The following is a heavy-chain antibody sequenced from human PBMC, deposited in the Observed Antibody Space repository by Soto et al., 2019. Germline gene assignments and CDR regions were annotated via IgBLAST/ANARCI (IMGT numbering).Heavy chain of an antibody. J-gene: IGHJ6*02. CDR1: GYSISSGYY. CDR2: IYHSGST. V-gene: IGHV4-38-2*01. Sequence: PSETLSLTCAVSGYSISSGYYCGCIRQPPGKGLEWIGSIYHSGSTYYNPSLKSRVTISVDTSKNQFSLKLSSVTAADTAVYYCARAHGYYDFWSGYYRAPYYYYGMDVWGQGTTVTVSS. CDR3: ARAHGYYDFWSGYYRAPYYYYGMDV. D-gene: IGHD3-3*01.